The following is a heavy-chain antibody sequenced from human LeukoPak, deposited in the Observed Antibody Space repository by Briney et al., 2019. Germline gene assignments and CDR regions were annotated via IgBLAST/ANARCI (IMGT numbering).Heavy chain of an antibody. J-gene: IGHJ4*02. CDR2: IRYDGSNK. CDR1: GFTFSSYG. V-gene: IGHV3-30*02. CDR3: AKDRGNYDILTGSAFDY. D-gene: IGHD3-9*01. Sequence: GGSLRLSCAASGFTFSSYGMHWVRQAPGKGLEWVAFIRYDGSNKYYADSVKGRFTISRDNSKNTLYLQMNSLRAEDTAVYYCAKDRGNYDILTGSAFDYWGQGTLVTVSS.